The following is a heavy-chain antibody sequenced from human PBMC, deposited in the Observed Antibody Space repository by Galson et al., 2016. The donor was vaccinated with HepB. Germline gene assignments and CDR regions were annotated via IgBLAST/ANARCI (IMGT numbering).Heavy chain of an antibody. CDR1: GGSITTVGYA. Sequence: TLSLTCAVSGGSITTVGYAWSWIRQPPGKGLEWIGYIYYSGTTNYNPSLKSRVTISVDTSKNQFSLKRSSVTAADTAVYYCARGGYSPMDVWGQGTTVTVSS. V-gene: IGHV4-61*08. J-gene: IGHJ6*02. CDR3: ARGGYSPMDV. CDR2: IYYSGTT. D-gene: IGHD2-15*01.